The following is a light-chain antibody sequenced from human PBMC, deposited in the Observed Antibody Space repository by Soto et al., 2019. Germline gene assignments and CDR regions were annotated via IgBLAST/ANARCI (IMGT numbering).Light chain of an antibody. CDR3: QQRSNWPPALT. Sequence: EIVLTQSPATLSLSPGERATLSCRASQSVSSYLAWYQQKPGQAPRLLIYDASNRATGIPARFSGSGSGTDFTLTISSLEPEDFAVYYCQQRSNWPPALTFGGGTEVDI. CDR2: DAS. V-gene: IGKV3-11*01. J-gene: IGKJ4*01. CDR1: QSVSSY.